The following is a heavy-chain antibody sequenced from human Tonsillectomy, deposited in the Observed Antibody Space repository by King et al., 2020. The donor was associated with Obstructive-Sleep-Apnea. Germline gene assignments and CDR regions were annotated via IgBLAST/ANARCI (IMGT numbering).Heavy chain of an antibody. V-gene: IGHV3-9*01. CDR3: GKDISPGGMDV. J-gene: IGHJ6*02. CDR1: GFNSNDYA. CDR2: IYWDGGRT. Sequence: VQLVESGGGLVQPGRSLRLSCAASGFNSNDYAMHWVRQAPGKGLEWVSCIYWDGGRTGYADFVKGRFTISRDNAKSSLCLQMNNLKAEATAVYYCGKDISPGGMDVWGQGTTVTVSS. D-gene: IGHD1-14*01.